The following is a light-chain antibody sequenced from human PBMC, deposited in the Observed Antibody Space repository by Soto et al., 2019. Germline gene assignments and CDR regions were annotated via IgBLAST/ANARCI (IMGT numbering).Light chain of an antibody. CDR2: LNSDGSH. V-gene: IGLV4-69*01. CDR1: SGHSSYA. Sequence: QAVVTQSPSASASLGASVKLTCTLSSGHSSYAIAWHQQQPEKGPRYLMKLNSDGSHSKGDGIPDRFSGSSSGAERYLTISSLQSEDEADYYCQTWGTGIPWVCGGGTKLTFL. J-gene: IGLJ3*02. CDR3: QTWGTGIPWV.